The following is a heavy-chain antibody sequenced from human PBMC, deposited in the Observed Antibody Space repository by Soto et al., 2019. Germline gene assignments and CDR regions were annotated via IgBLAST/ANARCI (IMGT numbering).Heavy chain of an antibody. CDR3: GRARIVVVPAARSWFDP. D-gene: IGHD2-2*01. J-gene: IGHJ5*02. CDR1: GYTFTSYA. V-gene: IGHV1-3*01. Sequence: ASVKVSCKASGYTFTSYAMHWVRQAPGQRLEWMGWINAGNGNTKYSQKFQGRVTITRDTSASTAYMELSSLRSEDTAVYYCGRARIVVVPAARSWFDPWGQGTLVTVSS. CDR2: INAGNGNT.